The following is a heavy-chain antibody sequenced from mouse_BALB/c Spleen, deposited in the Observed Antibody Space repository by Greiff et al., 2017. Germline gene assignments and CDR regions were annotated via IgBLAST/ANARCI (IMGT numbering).Heavy chain of an antibody. CDR1: GYTFTNYW. D-gene: IGHD2-1*01. CDR2: IYPGGGYT. CDR3: ASRGNPYYAMDY. Sequence: QVQLQQPGAELVKPGASVKLSCKASGYTFTNYWLGWVKQRPGHGLEWIGDIYPGGGYTNYNEKFKGKATLTADTSSSTAYMQLSSLTSEDSAVYFCASRGNPYYAMDYWGQGTSVTVSS. V-gene: IGHV1-63*02. J-gene: IGHJ4*01.